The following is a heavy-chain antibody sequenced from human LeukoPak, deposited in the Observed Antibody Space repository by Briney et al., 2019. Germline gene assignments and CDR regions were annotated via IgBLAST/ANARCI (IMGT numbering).Heavy chain of an antibody. Sequence: GGSLRLSCAASGFTFSSYGMHWVRQAPGKGLEWGAVISYDGSNKYYADSVKRRFTISRDNSKNTLYLQMNSLRAEDTPVYYCARTGRIASNWFDPWGQGTLVTVSS. V-gene: IGHV3-30*03. J-gene: IGHJ5*02. CDR1: GFTFSSYG. CDR2: ISYDGSNK. D-gene: IGHD6-13*01. CDR3: ARTGRIASNWFDP.